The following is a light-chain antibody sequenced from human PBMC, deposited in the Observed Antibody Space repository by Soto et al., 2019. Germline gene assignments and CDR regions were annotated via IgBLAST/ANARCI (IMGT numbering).Light chain of an antibody. CDR3: QHYLNYPIT. Sequence: AIRMTQSPSSLSGSIGDTVTITCRASQDIGSVLAWYQQKPGTAPKVLISGASDLHGGVPSRFSGSGSRTDFTLTITHLQSEDFATYYCQHYLNYPITFGQGTRLEIK. CDR1: QDIGSV. CDR2: GAS. J-gene: IGKJ5*01. V-gene: IGKV1-8*01.